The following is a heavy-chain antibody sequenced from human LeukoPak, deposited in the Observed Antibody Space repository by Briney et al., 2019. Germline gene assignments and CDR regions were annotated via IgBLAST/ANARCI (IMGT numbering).Heavy chain of an antibody. CDR3: ARWYSSGWLPFDY. CDR1: GFTFSSYW. V-gene: IGHV3-74*01. Sequence: GGSLRLSCAASGFTFSSYWMHWVRQAPGKGLVWVSRINSDGSSTSYADSVKGRFTISRDNAKNTLYLQMNSLRAEDTAVYYCARWYSSGWLPFDYWGQGTLVTVSS. J-gene: IGHJ4*02. CDR2: INSDGSST. D-gene: IGHD6-19*01.